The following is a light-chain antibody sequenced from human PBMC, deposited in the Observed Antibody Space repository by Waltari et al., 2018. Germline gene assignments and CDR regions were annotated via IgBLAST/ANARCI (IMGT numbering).Light chain of an antibody. Sequence: DIQMTQSPSTLSASVGDRVTITCRASQSVSTWLAWYQQKPGKAPNLLIYKASALEIGVPSRFSGSGSATDFTLTISGLQPDDFATYFCQQYNTFPWTFGQGTKVEIK. CDR2: KAS. J-gene: IGKJ1*01. CDR3: QQYNTFPWT. CDR1: QSVSTW. V-gene: IGKV1-5*03.